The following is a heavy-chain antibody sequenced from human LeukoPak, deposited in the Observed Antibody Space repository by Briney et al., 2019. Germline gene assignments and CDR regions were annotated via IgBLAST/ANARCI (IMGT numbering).Heavy chain of an antibody. Sequence: PGESLRLSCAASGLNFGAYGMHWVRQAPAKGLEWVASIWNDATTQYYADSVKGRFTISRDNSKKTLHLRMNSLTAEDTAVYYCATDGPHHDLDNWGQGVLVTVSS. CDR2: IWNDATTQ. V-gene: IGHV3-30*02. CDR1: GLNFGAYG. J-gene: IGHJ4*02. D-gene: IGHD3-22*01. CDR3: ATDGPHHDLDN.